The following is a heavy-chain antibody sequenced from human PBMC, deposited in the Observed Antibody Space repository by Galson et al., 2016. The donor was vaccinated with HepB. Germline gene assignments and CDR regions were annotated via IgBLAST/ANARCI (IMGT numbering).Heavy chain of an antibody. Sequence: SLRLSCAASGFTFGSYAMAWVRQAPGKGLEWVSGISGSGGTTSYADSVRGRFTISRDNSKDMIYLQMNNLRAQDTAIYYCTKSRSASTNYYYDSNFFDSWGQGTLVTVSS. J-gene: IGHJ4*02. D-gene: IGHD3-22*01. V-gene: IGHV3-23*01. CDR3: TKSRSASTNYYYDSNFFDS. CDR2: ISGSGGTT. CDR1: GFTFGSYA.